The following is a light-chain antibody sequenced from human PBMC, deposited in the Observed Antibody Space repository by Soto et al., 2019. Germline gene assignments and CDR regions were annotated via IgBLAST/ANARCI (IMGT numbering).Light chain of an antibody. V-gene: IGKV3-15*01. CDR1: QPVSSN. J-gene: IGKJ2*01. CDR3: QQYNNWPYT. Sequence: EIVMTQSPATLSVSPGESATLSCRASQPVSSNLAWYRQKPGQAPTLLIYRASTRATDIPARFSGSGSGTEFTLTISSLQSEDFAVYYCQQYNNWPYTFGPGTKVEIK. CDR2: RAS.